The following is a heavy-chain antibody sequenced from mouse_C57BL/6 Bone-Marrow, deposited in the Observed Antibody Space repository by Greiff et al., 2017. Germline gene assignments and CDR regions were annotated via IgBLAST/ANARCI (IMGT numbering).Heavy chain of an antibody. V-gene: IGHV1-50*01. CDR3: ARWLPYYFDY. CDR1: GYTFTSYW. D-gene: IGHD2-2*01. J-gene: IGHJ2*01. Sequence: QVQLQQPGAELVKPGASVKLSCKASGYTFTSYWMQWVKQRPGQGLEWIGEIDPSDSYTNYNQKFKVKATLTVDTSSSTAYMQLSSLTSEDSAVYYCARWLPYYFDYWGQGTTLTVSS. CDR2: IDPSDSYT.